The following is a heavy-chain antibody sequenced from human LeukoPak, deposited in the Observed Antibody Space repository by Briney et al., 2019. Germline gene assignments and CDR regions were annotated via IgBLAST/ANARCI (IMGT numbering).Heavy chain of an antibody. V-gene: IGHV4-59*12. Sequence: SETLSLTCTVSGGSISSYYWSWIRQPPGKGLEWIGYIYYSGSTNYNPSPKSRVTISVDPSKNQFSLNLSSVTAADTAVYYCAPPPYYYEANGYSVAWGQGTLVTVSS. D-gene: IGHD3-22*01. CDR1: GGSISSYY. J-gene: IGHJ5*02. CDR3: APPPYYYEANGYSVA. CDR2: IYYSGST.